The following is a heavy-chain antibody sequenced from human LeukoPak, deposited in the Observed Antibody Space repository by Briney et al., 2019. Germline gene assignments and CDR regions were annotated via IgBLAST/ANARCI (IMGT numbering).Heavy chain of an antibody. CDR3: ARVGETVTTLHGLLDNWFDP. CDR1: GGTFSSYA. V-gene: IGHV1-69*05. Sequence: GASVKVSCKASGGTFSSYAISWVRQAPGQGLEWMGGIIPIFGTANYAQKFQGRVTITTDESTSTAYMELSSLRSEDTAVYYCARVGETVTTLHGLLDNWFDPWGQGTLVTVSS. D-gene: IGHD4-17*01. J-gene: IGHJ5*02. CDR2: IIPIFGTA.